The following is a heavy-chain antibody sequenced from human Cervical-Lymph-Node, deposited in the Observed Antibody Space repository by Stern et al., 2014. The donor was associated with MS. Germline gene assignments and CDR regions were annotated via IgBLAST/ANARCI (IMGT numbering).Heavy chain of an antibody. V-gene: IGHV3-30*18. CDR2: ISYDGGNE. D-gene: IGHD3-22*01. J-gene: IGHJ4*02. CDR3: AKDLRHYYDSSGYYLGTPDY. Sequence: VQLVQSGGGVVQPGRSLRLSCAASGFTFRNFGMHWVRQAPGKGLEWLAVISYDGGNEYYVDSIKGRFTISRDNSKNTLHLQMHSLTIEDTAMYYCAKDLRHYYDSSGYYLGTPDYWGQGTLVTVSS. CDR1: GFTFRNFG.